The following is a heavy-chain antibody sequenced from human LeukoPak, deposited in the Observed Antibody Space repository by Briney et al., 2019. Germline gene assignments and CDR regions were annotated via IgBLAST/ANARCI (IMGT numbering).Heavy chain of an antibody. CDR1: GGSISSYY. Sequence: SETPSLTSTVSGGSISSYYWSWIRQPPGKGLEWIGYIYYSGSTNYNPSLKSRVTISVDTSKNQFSLKLSSVTAADTAVYYCARGFGIYAFDIWGQGTMVTVSS. V-gene: IGHV4-59*01. CDR2: IYYSGST. D-gene: IGHD3-3*02. CDR3: ARGFGIYAFDI. J-gene: IGHJ3*02.